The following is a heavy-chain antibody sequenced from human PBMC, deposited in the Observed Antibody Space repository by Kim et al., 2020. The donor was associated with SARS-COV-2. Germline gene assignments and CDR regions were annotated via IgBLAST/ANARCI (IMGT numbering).Heavy chain of an antibody. J-gene: IGHJ2*01. CDR3: ARGKADLDYWYFDL. CDR2: IYYSGST. CDR1: GGSISSGGYY. D-gene: IGHD6-13*01. V-gene: IGHV4-31*03. Sequence: SETLSLTCTVSGGSISSGGYYWSWIRQHPGKGLEWIGYIYYSGSTYYNPSLKSRVTISVDTSKNQFSLKLSSVTAADTAVYYCARGKADLDYWYFDLWGRGTLVTVSS.